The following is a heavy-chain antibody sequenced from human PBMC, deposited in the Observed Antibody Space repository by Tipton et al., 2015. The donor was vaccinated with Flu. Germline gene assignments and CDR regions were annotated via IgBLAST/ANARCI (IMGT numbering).Heavy chain of an antibody. Sequence: SLRLSCAASGFTVSSQYMYWVRQAQGKGLEWLSVISNGGHTVYADSVQGRFTVSRDNLRNTLYLQMDSLRAEDTAFYYCVRVRPAAQAYGMDVWGQGTAVTVSS. CDR3: VRVRPAAQAYGMDV. CDR1: GFTVSSQY. D-gene: IGHD6-25*01. J-gene: IGHJ6*02. V-gene: IGHV3-53*01. CDR2: ISNGGHT.